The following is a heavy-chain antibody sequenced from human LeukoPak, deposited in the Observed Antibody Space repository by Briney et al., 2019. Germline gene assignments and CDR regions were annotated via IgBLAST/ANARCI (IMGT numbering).Heavy chain of an antibody. J-gene: IGHJ5*02. CDR3: ARDRRYYSGSGPKHSPTNWFDP. CDR2: IYYSGST. CDR1: GGSISSYC. V-gene: IGHV4-59*01. Sequence: SETLSLTCTVSGGSISSYCWSWIRQPPGKGLEWIGYIYYSGSTNYNPSLKSRVTISVDTSKNQFSLKLSSVTAADTAVYYCARDRRYYSGSGPKHSPTNWFDPWGQGTLVTVSS. D-gene: IGHD3-10*01.